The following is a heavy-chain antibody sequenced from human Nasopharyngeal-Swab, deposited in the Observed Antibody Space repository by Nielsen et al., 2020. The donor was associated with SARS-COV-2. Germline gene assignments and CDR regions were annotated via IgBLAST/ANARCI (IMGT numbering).Heavy chain of an antibody. D-gene: IGHD6-19*01. J-gene: IGHJ4*02. CDR3: ARVPFYSGGWYGVDYFDY. Sequence: WIRQPPGKGLVWVSRINSDGSTTMYADSVKGRFTISRDNAKDMLYLQMNSLRAEDTAVYYCARVPFYSGGWYGVDYFDYWGQGTLVTVSS. V-gene: IGHV3-74*03. CDR2: INSDGSTT.